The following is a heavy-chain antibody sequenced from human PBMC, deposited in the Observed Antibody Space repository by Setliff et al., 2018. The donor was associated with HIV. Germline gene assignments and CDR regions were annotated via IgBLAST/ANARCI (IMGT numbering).Heavy chain of an antibody. D-gene: IGHD2-15*01. J-gene: IGHJ4*02. Sequence: ASVKVSCKVSGSTLSELSMHWVRQAPGEGLEWMGWINPKSGDTNYAQRFQGRVTMARDTSINTAYMELKRLTSDDTALYYCAKGAGGYYDQWSQGTLVTVSS. V-gene: IGHV1-2*02. CDR3: AKGAGGYYDQ. CDR2: INPKSGDT. CDR1: GSTLSELS.